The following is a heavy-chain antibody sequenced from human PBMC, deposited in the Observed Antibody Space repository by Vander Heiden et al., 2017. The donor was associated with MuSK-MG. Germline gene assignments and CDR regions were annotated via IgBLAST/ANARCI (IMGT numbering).Heavy chain of an antibody. V-gene: IGHV3-13*01. CDR1: GFTFSSYD. Sequence: EVQLVESGGGLVQPGGSLRLSCAASGFTFSSYDLHWVRHATGKGLEWFSAIGTAGDTYYPGSAQGRFTISREYAKSSLYLQMNSLRAGDTAVYYCARARGGDDYKTYYYYYGMDVWGQGTTGTV. D-gene: IGHD4-4*01. CDR3: ARARGGDDYKTYYYYYGMDV. J-gene: IGHJ6*02. CDR2: IGTAGDT.